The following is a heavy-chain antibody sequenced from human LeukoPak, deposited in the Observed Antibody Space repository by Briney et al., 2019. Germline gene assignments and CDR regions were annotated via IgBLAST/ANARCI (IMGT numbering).Heavy chain of an antibody. D-gene: IGHD3-10*01. Sequence: GGSLRLSCAASGFRFSNSWMCWVRQGPGKGPVWVSRMKTDGTRIEYADSVKGRFTISRDNAKNTLFLQMSSLRVDDTAVYYCARGADHGGSYYPDWGQGTRVTVSS. CDR3: ARGADHGGSYYPD. J-gene: IGHJ4*02. CDR2: MKTDGTRI. CDR1: GFRFSNSW. V-gene: IGHV3-74*01.